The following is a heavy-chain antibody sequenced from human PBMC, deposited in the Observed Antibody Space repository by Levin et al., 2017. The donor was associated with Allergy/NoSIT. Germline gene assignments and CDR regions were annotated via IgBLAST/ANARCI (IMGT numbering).Heavy chain of an antibody. Sequence: TGGSLRLSCVASGFTFFNYGMSWVRQAPGKGLEWVSTVSSDADTTHYADSVNGRFTISRVNSNNTLFLQMNSLRAADTAVYYCAKEGDLSYSAYGGFDFWGHGTLVTVSS. J-gene: IGHJ4*01. CDR3: AKEGDLSYSAYGGFDF. CDR1: GFTFFNYG. D-gene: IGHD5-12*01. V-gene: IGHV3-23*01. CDR2: VSSDADTT.